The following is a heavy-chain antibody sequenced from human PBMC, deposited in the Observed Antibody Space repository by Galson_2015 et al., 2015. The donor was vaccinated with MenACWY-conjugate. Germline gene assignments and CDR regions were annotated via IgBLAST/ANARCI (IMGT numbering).Heavy chain of an antibody. D-gene: IGHD3-3*01. J-gene: IGHJ4*02. CDR2: IYHSGST. V-gene: IGHV4-4*02. CDR1: GGSISSSNW. Sequence: ETLSLACAVSGGSISSSNWWRWVRQPPGQGLEWIGEIYHSGSTNYNPSLKSRVRMSVDKSKNQFSLQLSSVTAADTAVYYCARRGPGSDFWSGYYSFDYWGQGTLVTVSS. CDR3: ARRGPGSDFWSGYYSFDY.